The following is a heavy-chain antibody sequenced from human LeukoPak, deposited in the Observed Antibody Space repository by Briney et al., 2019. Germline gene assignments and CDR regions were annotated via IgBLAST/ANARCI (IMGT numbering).Heavy chain of an antibody. Sequence: SVKVSCKASGDTFSSYTYTWVRQAPGQGLEWIGTSIPLYDISNYAQRFQGRVTISTDESTSTAYMELNSLRSEDTALYFCARDRTKGNRSGYSDAFDIWGQGTKVTVSS. CDR1: GDTFSSYT. CDR3: ARDRTKGNRSGYSDAFDI. CDR2: SIPLYDIS. D-gene: IGHD3-22*01. J-gene: IGHJ3*02. V-gene: IGHV1-69*05.